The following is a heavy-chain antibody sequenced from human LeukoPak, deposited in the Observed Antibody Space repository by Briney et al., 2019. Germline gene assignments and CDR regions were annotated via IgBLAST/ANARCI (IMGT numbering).Heavy chain of an antibody. CDR3: ARGGVAGTGFGTMIYGMDV. D-gene: IGHD6-13*01. CDR2: ISYDGINE. J-gene: IGHJ6*02. CDR1: GFIFSNYA. V-gene: IGHV3-30*04. Sequence: GGSLRLSCAASGFIFSNYAMHWVRQAPGKGLEWVAAISYDGINEYHADSVKGRITISRDNSKNTLYLQMNSLRAEDTAVYYCARGGVAGTGFGTMIYGMDVWGQGTTVTVSS.